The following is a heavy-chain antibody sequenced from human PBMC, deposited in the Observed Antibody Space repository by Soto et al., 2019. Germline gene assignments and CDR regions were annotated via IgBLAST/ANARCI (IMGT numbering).Heavy chain of an antibody. Sequence: EVQLEESGGGLEQGGRSLRLSCAASRFTFDDYALHWVRQAPGKGLEWVSGISWNSAIISYADSVKGRFSITRDNAKKYVYLQMDSLRPEDTALYYCVKDFGYYYDYAFDVWGQGTMVTVSP. CDR3: VKDFGYYYDYAFDV. D-gene: IGHD3-22*01. CDR2: ISWNSAII. J-gene: IGHJ3*01. V-gene: IGHV3-9*01. CDR1: RFTFDDYA.